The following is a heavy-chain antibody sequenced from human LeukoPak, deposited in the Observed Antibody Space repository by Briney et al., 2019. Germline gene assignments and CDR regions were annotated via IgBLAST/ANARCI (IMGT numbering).Heavy chain of an antibody. D-gene: IGHD5-18*01. V-gene: IGHV3-30*02. J-gene: IGHJ2*01. CDR2: IWYDGSNK. CDR3: AKPGRNSEYSYDPWYFDL. Sequence: GGSLRLSCAASGFTFSSYGMHWVRQAPGKGLEWVAVIWYDGSNKYYADSVKGRFTISRDNSKNTLYLQMNSLRAEDTAVYYCAKPGRNSEYSYDPWYFDLWGRGTLVTVSS. CDR1: GFTFSSYG.